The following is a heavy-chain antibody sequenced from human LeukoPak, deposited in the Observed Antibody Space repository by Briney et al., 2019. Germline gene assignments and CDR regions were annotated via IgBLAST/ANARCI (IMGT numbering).Heavy chain of an antibody. CDR2: ISYDGSNK. D-gene: IGHD2-2*01. Sequence: PGGSLRLSCAASGFTFSSSGMHWVRQAPGKGLEWVAVISYDGSNKYYADSVKGRFTISRDNSKNTLYLQMNSLRAEDTAVYYCARDARYCSSTSCHLYYYYYYMDVWGKGTTVTVSS. J-gene: IGHJ6*03. CDR1: GFTFSSSG. CDR3: ARDARYCSSTSCHLYYYYYYMDV. V-gene: IGHV3-30*19.